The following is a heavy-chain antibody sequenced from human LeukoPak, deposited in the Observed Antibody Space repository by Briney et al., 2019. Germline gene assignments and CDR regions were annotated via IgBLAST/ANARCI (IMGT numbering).Heavy chain of an antibody. CDR3: ARGDYYGSGSYYNGVEFDY. Sequence: ASVKVSCKASGYTFTSYGISWVRQAPGQGLEWVGWISAYNGNTNYAQKLQGRVTMTTDTSTSTAYMELRSLRSDDTAVYYCARGDYYGSGSYYNGVEFDYWGQGTLVTVSS. CDR1: GYTFTSYG. D-gene: IGHD3-10*01. V-gene: IGHV1-18*04. CDR2: ISAYNGNT. J-gene: IGHJ4*02.